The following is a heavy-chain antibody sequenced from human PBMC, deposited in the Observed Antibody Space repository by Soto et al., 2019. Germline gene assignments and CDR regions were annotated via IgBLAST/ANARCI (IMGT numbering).Heavy chain of an antibody. Sequence: QVQLVQSGAEVKKPGSSVKVSCKASGGTFSSYAISWVRQAPGQGIEWMGGIIPIFGTANYAQKFQGRVTITADESTSTAYMELSSLRSEDTAVYYCARVMRDCSGGSCYPLSFYYFDYWGQGTLVTVSS. CDR3: ARVMRDCSGGSCYPLSFYYFDY. CDR1: GGTFSSYA. J-gene: IGHJ4*02. D-gene: IGHD2-15*01. CDR2: IIPIFGTA. V-gene: IGHV1-69*12.